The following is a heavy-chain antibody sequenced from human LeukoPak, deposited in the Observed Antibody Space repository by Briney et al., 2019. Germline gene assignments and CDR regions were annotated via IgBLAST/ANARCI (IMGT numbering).Heavy chain of an antibody. D-gene: IGHD3-3*01. V-gene: IGHV3-30*18. CDR3: VKGCDSWSNKIDY. Sequence: GGSLRLSCAASGFTFSSYGMYWVRQAPGKGLEWVAVISYHGSNKYYADSVKGRFTISRDNSKNTLYLQMNSLRGEDTAVYYCVKGCDSWSNKIDYWGQGTLVTVSS. J-gene: IGHJ4*02. CDR1: GFTFSSYG. CDR2: ISYHGSNK.